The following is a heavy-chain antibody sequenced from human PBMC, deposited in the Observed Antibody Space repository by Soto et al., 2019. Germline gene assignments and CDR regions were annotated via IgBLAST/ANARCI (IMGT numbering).Heavy chain of an antibody. D-gene: IGHD1-26*01. CDR2: IIPIFGTA. V-gene: IGHV1-69*05. J-gene: IGHJ4*02. CDR1: GGTFSSYA. CDR3: AAAELLGYYFDY. Sequence: ASVKVSCKASGGTFSSYAISWVRQAPGQGLEWMGGIIPIFGTANYAQKFQGRVTITRDMSTSTAYMELSSLRSEDTAVYYCAAAELLGYYFDYWGQGTLVTVSS.